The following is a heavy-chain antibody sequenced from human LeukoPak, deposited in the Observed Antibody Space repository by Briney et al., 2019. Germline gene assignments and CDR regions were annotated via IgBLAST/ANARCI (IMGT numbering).Heavy chain of an antibody. Sequence: GGSLRLSCAASGFTFSDYNMRWIREGPGRGLERVSYINSSGSTIYCADSVKGRFAISRDNAKNSLYLQMNSLRAEDTAVYYCARGFQSYYYDSSGYMALGYWGQGTLVTVSS. V-gene: IGHV3-11*01. CDR3: ARGFQSYYYDSSGYMALGY. J-gene: IGHJ4*02. CDR2: INSSGSTI. CDR1: GFTFSDYN. D-gene: IGHD3-22*01.